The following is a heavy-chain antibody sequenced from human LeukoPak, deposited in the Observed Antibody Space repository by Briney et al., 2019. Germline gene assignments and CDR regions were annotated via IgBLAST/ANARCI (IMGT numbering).Heavy chain of an antibody. V-gene: IGHV4-59*01. CDR1: GGSISSYY. D-gene: IGHD6-13*01. J-gene: IGHJ5*02. CDR2: IYYSGST. Sequence: SSETLSLTCTVSGGSISSYYWSWIRQPPGKGLEWIGYIYYSGSTNYNPSLKSRVNISVDTSKNQFSLKLSSVTAADTAVYYCASRSIAAAGVSWFDPWGQGTLVTVSS. CDR3: ASRSIAAAGVSWFDP.